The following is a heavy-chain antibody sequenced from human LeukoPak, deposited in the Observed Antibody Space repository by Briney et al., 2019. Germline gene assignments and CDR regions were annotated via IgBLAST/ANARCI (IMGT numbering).Heavy chain of an antibody. D-gene: IGHD4-23*01. CDR2: ISAYNGNT. CDR1: GYTFTSYG. J-gene: IGHJ4*02. V-gene: IGHV1-18*01. CDR3: ARGSYGGNSVGCNY. Sequence: ASVKVSCKASGYTFTSYGISWVRQAPGQGLEWMGWISAYNGNTNYAQKLQGRVTMTTDTSTSTAYMELRSLRSEDTAVYYCARGSYGGNSVGCNYWGQGTLVTVSS.